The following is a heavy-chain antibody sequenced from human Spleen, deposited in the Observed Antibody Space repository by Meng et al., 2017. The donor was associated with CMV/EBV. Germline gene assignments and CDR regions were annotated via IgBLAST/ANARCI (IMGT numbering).Heavy chain of an antibody. CDR3: ARGVDDSSGSTLLAFDF. D-gene: IGHD3-22*01. J-gene: IGHJ3*01. CDR1: GDSVSNTSAT. Sequence: LRLSCVVSGDSVSNTSATWNWIRQSPSRGLEWLGRTYYRSQWFNYYAVSVKSRISVSSDASKNQFSLQLNSATPEDTAMYYCARGVDDSSGSTLLAFDFWGQGTMVTVSS. V-gene: IGHV6-1*01. CDR2: TYYRSQWFN.